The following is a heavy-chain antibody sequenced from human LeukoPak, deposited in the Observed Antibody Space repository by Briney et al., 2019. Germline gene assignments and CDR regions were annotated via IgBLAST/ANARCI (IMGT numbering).Heavy chain of an antibody. V-gene: IGHV4-59*01. CDR1: GGSISSNY. CDR3: VRDHSFYNSGWYRWFDP. J-gene: IGHJ5*02. Sequence: PSETLSLTCTVSGGSISSNYWTWIRQPPGKGLEWIGYIYYIGSTNYNPSLKSRVTISVDTSKNQFSLKLSSVTAADTAIYYCVRDHSFYNSGWYRWFDPWGQGTLVTVSS. CDR2: IYYIGST. D-gene: IGHD6-19*01.